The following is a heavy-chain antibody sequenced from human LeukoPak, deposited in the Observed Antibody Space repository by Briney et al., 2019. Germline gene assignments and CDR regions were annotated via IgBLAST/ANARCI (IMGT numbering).Heavy chain of an antibody. CDR3: AKDPYCYGSGSYVGD. CDR2: TSYDGNDT. Sequence: GGSLRLSCAASGFTLSTFGMHWVRQAPGKGLEWVAVTSYDGNDTYYADSVRGRFTVSRDNSKNTLYLQVNSLRAEDTAVYYCAKDPYCYGSGSYVGDWGQGTLVTVSS. V-gene: IGHV3-30*18. D-gene: IGHD3-10*01. CDR1: GFTLSTFG. J-gene: IGHJ4*02.